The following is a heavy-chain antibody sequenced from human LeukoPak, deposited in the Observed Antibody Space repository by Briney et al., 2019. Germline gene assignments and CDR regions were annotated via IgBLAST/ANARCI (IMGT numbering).Heavy chain of an antibody. Sequence: SETLSLTCGVSGGSVSSTNWWTWIRQPPGKGLEWIGEVHLDGRTNFNPSLKSRLTMSVDLSENHVSLKLTSVTAADTAVYYCAREGCFYRPLDYSGQGTLVTVSS. V-gene: IGHV4-4*02. J-gene: IGHJ4*02. CDR1: GGSVSSTNW. D-gene: IGHD3-16*01. CDR3: AREGCFYRPLDY. CDR2: VHLDGRT.